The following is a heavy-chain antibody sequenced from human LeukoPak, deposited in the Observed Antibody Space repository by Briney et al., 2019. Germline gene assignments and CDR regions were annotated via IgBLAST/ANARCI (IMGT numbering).Heavy chain of an antibody. V-gene: IGHV3-23*01. CDR1: GFTFSSCA. J-gene: IGHJ6*02. D-gene: IGHD2-15*01. Sequence: PGGSLRLSCAASGFTFSSCAMSWVRQAPGKGLEWVSAISGSGGSTYYADSVKGRFTISRDNSKNTLYLQMNTLRAEDTAIYYCAKGLGYCSGGSCYSSYYYYGMDVWGQGTTVTVSS. CDR3: AKGLGYCSGGSCYSSYYYYGMDV. CDR2: ISGSGGST.